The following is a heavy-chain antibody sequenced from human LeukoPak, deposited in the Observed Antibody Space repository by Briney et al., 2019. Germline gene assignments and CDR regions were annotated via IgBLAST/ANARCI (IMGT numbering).Heavy chain of an antibody. CDR1: GFTFSTYA. Sequence: PGGSLRLSCAASGFTFSTYAVNWVRQAPGKGLEWVSNISGSGDSTYYADSVKGRFTISRDNSKNTLYLQMNSLRAEDTAVYYCAKDRGGGSYDFDYWGQGTLVTVSS. D-gene: IGHD1-26*01. V-gene: IGHV3-23*01. CDR2: ISGSGDST. J-gene: IGHJ4*02. CDR3: AKDRGGGSYDFDY.